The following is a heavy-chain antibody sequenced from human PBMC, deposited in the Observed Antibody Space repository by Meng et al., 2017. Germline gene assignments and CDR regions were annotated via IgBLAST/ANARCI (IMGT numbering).Heavy chain of an antibody. CDR3: AGITMSRAGDY. CDR1: GGSFSGYY. Sequence: GQLQPWGSGLLKPSETLSLTCAVYGGSFSGYYWSWIRQPPGKGLEWIGEINHSGSTNYNPSLKSRVTISVDTSKNQFSLKLSSVTAADTAVYYCAGITMSRAGDYWGQGTLVTVFS. J-gene: IGHJ4*02. V-gene: IGHV4-34*01. CDR2: INHSGST. D-gene: IGHD3-22*01.